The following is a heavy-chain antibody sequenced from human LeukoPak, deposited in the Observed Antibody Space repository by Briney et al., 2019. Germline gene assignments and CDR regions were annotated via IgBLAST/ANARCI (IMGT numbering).Heavy chain of an antibody. V-gene: IGHV3-74*01. CDR2: INSDGSTT. CDR3: TRRVSATRWFDP. Sequence: GGSLRLSCAASGFTLSSHWMHWVRQAPGKGVVWVSRINSDGSTTNYADSVKGRFTISRDNAENTLYLQMNSLRVEDTAVYYCTRRVSATRWFDPWGQGTLVTVSS. CDR1: GFTLSSHW. J-gene: IGHJ5*02. D-gene: IGHD2-15*01.